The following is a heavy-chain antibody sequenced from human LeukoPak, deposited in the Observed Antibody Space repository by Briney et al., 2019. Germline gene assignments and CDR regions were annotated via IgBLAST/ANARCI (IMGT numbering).Heavy chain of an antibody. V-gene: IGHV4-34*01. D-gene: IGHD6-19*01. CDR1: GGFFSGYY. Sequence: PSETLSLTCAVYGGFFSGYYWSWIRQPPGKGLEWIGEINHSGSTNYNPSLKSRVTISVDTSKNQFSLKLSSVTAADTAVYYCARYRYSSGWYETIYYFDYWGQGTLVTVSS. CDR2: INHSGST. CDR3: ARYRYSSGWYETIYYFDY. J-gene: IGHJ4*02.